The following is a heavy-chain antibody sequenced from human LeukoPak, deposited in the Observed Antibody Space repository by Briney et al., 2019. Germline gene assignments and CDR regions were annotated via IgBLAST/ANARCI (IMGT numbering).Heavy chain of an antibody. J-gene: IGHJ4*02. CDR1: GFTFDDYA. V-gene: IGHV3-9*01. CDR2: ISWNSGSI. D-gene: IGHD3-10*01. CDR3: AKSDYGSGSGPYSLPDY. Sequence: PGGSLRLSCAASGFTFDDYAMHWVRQAPGKGLEWVSGISWNSGSIGYADSVKGRFTISRDNAKNSLYLQMNSLRAEDTALYYCAKSDYGSGSGPYSLPDYWGQGTLVTVSS.